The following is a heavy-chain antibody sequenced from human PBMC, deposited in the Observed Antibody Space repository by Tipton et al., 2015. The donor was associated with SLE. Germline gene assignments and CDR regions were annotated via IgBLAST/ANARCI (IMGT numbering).Heavy chain of an antibody. D-gene: IGHD3-22*01. CDR1: GDSISSSAYY. Sequence: TLSLTCTVSGDSISSSAYYWGWVRQPPGKGLEWIGTIFYSGSTYYNPSLESRVTISVDTSKNQFSLKLSSVTAADTAVYYCAGASTPNSYDCSGFYLSFRFDYWGQGAQVTVSS. J-gene: IGHJ4*02. CDR2: IFYSGST. CDR3: AGASTPNSYDCSGFYLSFRFDY. V-gene: IGHV4-39*07.